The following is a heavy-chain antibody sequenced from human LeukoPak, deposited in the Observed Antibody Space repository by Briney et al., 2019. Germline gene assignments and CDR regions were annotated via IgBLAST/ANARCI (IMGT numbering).Heavy chain of an antibody. Sequence: GGSLRLSCAASGFTFSTYSMNWVRQAPGKGLEWVSSISSGSSYIYYADSVKGRFTISRDNAKNSLYLQMNSLRAEDTAVYYCARDRDYYDSSGYYAHYLDYWGQGALVTVSS. D-gene: IGHD3-22*01. CDR3: ARDRDYYDSSGYYAHYLDY. V-gene: IGHV3-21*01. CDR1: GFTFSTYS. CDR2: ISSGSSYI. J-gene: IGHJ4*02.